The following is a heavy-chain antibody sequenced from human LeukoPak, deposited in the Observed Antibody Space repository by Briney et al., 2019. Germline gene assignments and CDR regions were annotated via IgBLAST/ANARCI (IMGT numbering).Heavy chain of an antibody. J-gene: IGHJ3*02. CDR1: GGSISSYY. D-gene: IGHD2-2*01. Sequence: PSETLSLTCTVSGGSISSYYWSWIRQPPGKGLEWIGYIYYSGSTNYNPSLKSRVTISVDTSKNQFSLKLSSVTAADTAVYYCARTPIVGAPAAMNAFDIWGQGTMVTVSS. CDR3: ARTPIVGAPAAMNAFDI. V-gene: IGHV4-59*01. CDR2: IYYSGST.